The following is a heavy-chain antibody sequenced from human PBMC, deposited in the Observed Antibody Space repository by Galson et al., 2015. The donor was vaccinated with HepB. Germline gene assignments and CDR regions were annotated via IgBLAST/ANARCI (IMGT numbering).Heavy chain of an antibody. CDR2: INTNTGNP. J-gene: IGHJ5*02. CDR1: GYIFNNYP. Sequence: VKVSCKASGYIFNNYPMTWVRQAPGQGLEWMGWINTNTGNPTYAQGFTGRFVFSLDTSVSTAYLQISSLKADDTAVYYCARTPYYGSGTYSNAWFDPWGQGTLVTVSS. D-gene: IGHD3-10*01. CDR3: ARTPYYGSGTYSNAWFDP. V-gene: IGHV7-4-1*02.